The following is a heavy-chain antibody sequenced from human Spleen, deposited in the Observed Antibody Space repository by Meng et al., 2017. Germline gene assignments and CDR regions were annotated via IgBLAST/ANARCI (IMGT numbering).Heavy chain of an antibody. Sequence: GSLRLSCAVYGGSFSGYYWSWIRQPPGKGLEWIGEINHSGSTNYNASLKSRVTISVDTPKNQFSLKLSSVTAADTAVYYCVEGSGWYNYWGQGTLVTVSS. D-gene: IGHD6-19*01. V-gene: IGHV4-34*01. CDR3: VEGSGWYNY. CDR1: GGSFSGYY. CDR2: INHSGST. J-gene: IGHJ4*02.